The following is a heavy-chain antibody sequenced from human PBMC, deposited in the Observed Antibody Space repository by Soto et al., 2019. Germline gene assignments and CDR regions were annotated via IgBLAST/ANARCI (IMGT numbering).Heavy chain of an antibody. Sequence: PSETLSLTCTVSGGSISSYYWSWIRQPPGKGLEWIGYIYYSGSTNYNPSLKSRVTISVDTSKNQFSLKLSSVTAADTAVYYCARHLGAVAGSDAFDIWGQGTMVT. CDR2: IYYSGST. CDR3: ARHLGAVAGSDAFDI. J-gene: IGHJ3*02. D-gene: IGHD6-19*01. CDR1: GGSISSYY. V-gene: IGHV4-59*08.